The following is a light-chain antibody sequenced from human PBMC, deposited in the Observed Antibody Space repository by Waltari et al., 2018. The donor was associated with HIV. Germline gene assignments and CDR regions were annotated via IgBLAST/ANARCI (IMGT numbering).Light chain of an antibody. CDR1: SSDVAGYNY. CDR3: CSYAGSYTLWV. Sequence: QSALTQPRSVSGSPGQSVTISCTGTSSDVAGYNYVSWDQQHPGKAPQLMILEFSKRPSGVPDRFSGSKSGNTASLTISGLQAEDEADYYCCSYAGSYTLWVFGGGTKLTVL. V-gene: IGLV2-11*01. J-gene: IGLJ3*02. CDR2: EFS.